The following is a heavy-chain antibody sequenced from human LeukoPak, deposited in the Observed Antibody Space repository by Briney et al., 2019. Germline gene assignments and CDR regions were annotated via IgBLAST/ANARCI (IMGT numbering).Heavy chain of an antibody. V-gene: IGHV1-2*02. D-gene: IGHD5-12*01. Sequence: ASVKVSCKASGYTFTGYYMHWVRQAPGQGLEWMGWINPNSCGTNYAQKFQGRVTMTRDTSISTAYMELSRLRSDDTAVYYCAREDIVATIDYWGQGTLVTVSS. CDR3: AREDIVATIDY. CDR2: INPNSCGT. CDR1: GYTFTGYY. J-gene: IGHJ4*02.